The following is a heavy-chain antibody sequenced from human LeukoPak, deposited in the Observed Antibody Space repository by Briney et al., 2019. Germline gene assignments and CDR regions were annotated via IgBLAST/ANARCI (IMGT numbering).Heavy chain of an antibody. CDR1: GFTVSSNY. Sequence: GGSLRLSCAASGFTVSSNYMSWVRQAPGKGLEWVSVIYSGGSTYYADSVKGRFTISRDNSKNTLYLQMNCLRAEDTAVYYCGGGIQLWVGPTLPTDYWGQGTLVTVSS. V-gene: IGHV3-66*01. D-gene: IGHD5-18*01. CDR3: GGGIQLWVGPTLPTDY. J-gene: IGHJ4*02. CDR2: IYSGGST.